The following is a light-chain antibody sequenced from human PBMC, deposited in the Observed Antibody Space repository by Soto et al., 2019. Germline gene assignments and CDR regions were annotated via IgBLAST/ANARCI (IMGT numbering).Light chain of an antibody. CDR2: EVN. V-gene: IGLV2-23*02. Sequence: QSALTQPASVSGSPGQSITISCTGTSNDVGCYNLVSWYQHHPGEAPKLVIYEVNKRPSGVSNRFSGSKSGNTASLTISGLQPEDDADYFCCSFAVGTTLVFGGGTKLTVL. J-gene: IGLJ2*01. CDR3: CSFAVGTTLV. CDR1: SNDVGCYNL.